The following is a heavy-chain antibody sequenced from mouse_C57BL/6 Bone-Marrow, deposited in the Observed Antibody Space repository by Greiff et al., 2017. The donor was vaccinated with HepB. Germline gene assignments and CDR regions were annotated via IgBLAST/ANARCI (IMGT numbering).Heavy chain of an antibody. CDR1: GYTFTSHW. CDR3: AREDYGSPWFAY. D-gene: IGHD1-1*01. Sequence: QVQLQQSGPELVRPGASVKISCKAPGYTFTSHWMQWVRQRPGQGLEWIGEIFPGSGSTYYNEKFKGKATLTVDTSSSPAYMQLSSLTSEDSAVYFCAREDYGSPWFAYWGQGTLVTVSA. J-gene: IGHJ3*01. V-gene: IGHV1-56*01. CDR2: IFPGSGST.